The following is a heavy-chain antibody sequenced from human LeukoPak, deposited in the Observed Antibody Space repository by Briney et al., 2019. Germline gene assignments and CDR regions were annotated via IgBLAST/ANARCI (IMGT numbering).Heavy chain of an antibody. CDR3: AKDRDGYNYYYYYYMDV. CDR1: GFTFSSYG. D-gene: IGHD5-24*01. Sequence: GGSLRLSCAASGFTFSSYGMHWVRQAPGKGLEWVAVIWYDGSNKYYADSVKGRFTISRDNSKNTLYLQMNSLRAEDTAVYYCAKDRDGYNYYYYYYMDVWGKGTTVTVSS. V-gene: IGHV3-30*02. CDR2: IWYDGSNK. J-gene: IGHJ6*03.